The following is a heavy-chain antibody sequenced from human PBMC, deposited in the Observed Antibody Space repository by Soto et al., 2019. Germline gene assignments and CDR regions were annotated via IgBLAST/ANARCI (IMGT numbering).Heavy chain of an antibody. J-gene: IGHJ6*02. CDR1: GGSISSGDYY. Sequence: PSETLSLTCTVSGGSISSGDYYWSWIRQPPGKGLEWIGYIYYSGSTYYNPSLKSRVTISVDTSKNQFSLKLSSVTAADTAVYYGARVTGRYYYGMDVWGQGTTVTVSS. V-gene: IGHV4-30-4*01. CDR2: IYYSGST. CDR3: ARVTGRYYYGMDV.